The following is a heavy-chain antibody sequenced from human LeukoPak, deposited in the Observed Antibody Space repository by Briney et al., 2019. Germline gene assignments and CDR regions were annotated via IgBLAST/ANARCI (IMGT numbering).Heavy chain of an antibody. CDR2: IQQDGSGK. J-gene: IGHJ4*02. V-gene: IGHV3-7*04. D-gene: IGHD6-13*01. CDR3: GRGESSWFFDY. CDR1: GFTFSSYW. Sequence: PGGSLRLSCAASGFTFSSYWMSWVRQAPGKGLEWVANIQQDGSGKYYVDSVKGRFTISRDNAKNSLYLQMNSLRAEDTALYYGGRGESSWFFDYWGKGPLVTVSS.